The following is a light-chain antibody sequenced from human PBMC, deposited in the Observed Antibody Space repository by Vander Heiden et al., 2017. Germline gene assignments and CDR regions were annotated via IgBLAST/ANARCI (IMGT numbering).Light chain of an antibody. CDR2: RAS. Sequence: DIQMTQSPSTLSASVGDRVTITCRASQSISSWLAWYQQKPGKAPNLLIYRASTLESGVPSRFSGSGSGTEFTLTVSSLQPDDFATYYCQQDNYYPVTFGQGTKVEIK. CDR1: QSISSW. V-gene: IGKV1-5*03. J-gene: IGKJ1*01. CDR3: QQDNYYPVT.